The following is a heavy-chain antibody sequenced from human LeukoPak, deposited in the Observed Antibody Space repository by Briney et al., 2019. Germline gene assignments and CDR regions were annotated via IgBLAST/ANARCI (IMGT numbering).Heavy chain of an antibody. J-gene: IGHJ4*02. Sequence: GGSLRLSCAGSGFTFNSYEMNWVRQAAGKGREWVSHISSGGSTIYYADSVKGRFTISRDNAKNSLYLQMNSLRADDTAVYYCARAGYASYWGQGTLVTDSS. V-gene: IGHV3-48*03. CDR1: GFTFNSYE. CDR3: ARAGYASY. CDR2: ISSGGSTI. D-gene: IGHD2-2*01.